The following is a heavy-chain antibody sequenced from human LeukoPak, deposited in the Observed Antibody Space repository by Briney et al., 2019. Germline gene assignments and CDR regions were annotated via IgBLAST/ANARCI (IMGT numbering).Heavy chain of an antibody. CDR2: IIASFGTA. D-gene: IGHD2-2*01. CDR1: GGTLSRYA. J-gene: IGHJ5*02. V-gene: IGHV1-69*13. CDR3: ARVVTPRYCSSTSCYWKGWFDP. Sequence: ASVKVSCKASGGTLSRYAISWVRQAPGQGLEWMGGIIASFGTANYAQKFQGRVTISADESTSTAYMELSSLRSEDTAVYYCARVVTPRYCSSTSCYWKGWFDPWGQGTLVTVSS.